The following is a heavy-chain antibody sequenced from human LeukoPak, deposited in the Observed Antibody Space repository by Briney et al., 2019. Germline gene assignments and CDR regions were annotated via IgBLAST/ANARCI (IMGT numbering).Heavy chain of an antibody. CDR2: IIPIFGTA. D-gene: IGHD5-12*01. Sequence: SVKVSCKASGGTFSSYAISWVRQAPGQGLEWMGGIIPIFGTANYAQKFQGRVTITADESTSTAYMELSSLRSEDTAVYYCAMYSGYDLIVQSDPTYYYYYYMDVWGKGTTVTISS. J-gene: IGHJ6*03. V-gene: IGHV1-69*13. CDR1: GGTFSSYA. CDR3: AMYSGYDLIVQSDPTYYYYYYMDV.